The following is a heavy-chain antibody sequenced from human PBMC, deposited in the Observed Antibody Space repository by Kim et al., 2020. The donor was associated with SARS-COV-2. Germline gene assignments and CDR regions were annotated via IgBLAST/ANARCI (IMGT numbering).Heavy chain of an antibody. V-gene: IGHV3-30*04. CDR2: ISYDGSNK. CDR1: GFTFSSYA. J-gene: IGHJ5*02. D-gene: IGHD3-3*01. Sequence: GGSLRLSCAASGFTFSSYAMHWVRQAPGKGLEWVAVISYDGSNKYYVDSVKGRFTISRDNSKNTLYLQMNSLRAEDTAVYYCARGVTIFGVVAWFDPWGQGPLVTVSS. CDR3: ARGVTIFGVVAWFDP.